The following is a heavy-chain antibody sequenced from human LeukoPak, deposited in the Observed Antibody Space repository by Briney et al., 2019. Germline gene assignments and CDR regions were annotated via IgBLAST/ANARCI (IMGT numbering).Heavy chain of an antibody. CDR3: ARARGYSSGRLTRFFDY. D-gene: IGHD6-19*01. J-gene: IGHJ4*02. V-gene: IGHV4-34*01. CDR1: GGAFSGYD. Sequence: SETLSLTCAVYGGAFSGYDGSWIREPPGKGLEWSGEINHSGSTNYNPSLKSRVTISVDTSKNQCSLKLRSVTAADTAVYYCARARGYSSGRLTRFFDYWGQGTLVTVSS. CDR2: INHSGST.